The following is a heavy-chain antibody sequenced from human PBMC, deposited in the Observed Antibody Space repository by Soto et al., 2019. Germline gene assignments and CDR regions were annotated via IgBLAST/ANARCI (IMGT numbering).Heavy chain of an antibody. CDR2: IIPIFGTA. CDR1: GGTFSSYA. J-gene: IGHJ6*02. Sequence: VASVKVSCKASGGTFSSYAISWVRQAPGQGLEWMGGIIPIFGTANYAQKFQGRVTITADESTSTAYMELSSLRSEDTAVYYCARVSGYYDYYYGMDVWGQGTTVTVSS. CDR3: ARVSGYYDYYYGMDV. V-gene: IGHV1-69*13. D-gene: IGHD3-3*01.